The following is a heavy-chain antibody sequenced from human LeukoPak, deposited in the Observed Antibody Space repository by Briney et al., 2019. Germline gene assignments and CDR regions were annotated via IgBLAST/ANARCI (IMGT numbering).Heavy chain of an antibody. CDR1: GGTFSSYA. CDR3: ARVLRGYSYGLEVEVGNYCYYMDV. Sequence: ASVKVSCKASGGTFSSYAISWVRQAPGQGLEWMGGIIPIFGTANYAQKFQGRVTITADESTSTAYMELSSLRSEDTAVYYCARVLRGYSYGLEVEVGNYCYYMDVWGKGTTVTVSS. V-gene: IGHV1-69*13. D-gene: IGHD5-18*01. CDR2: IIPIFGTA. J-gene: IGHJ6*03.